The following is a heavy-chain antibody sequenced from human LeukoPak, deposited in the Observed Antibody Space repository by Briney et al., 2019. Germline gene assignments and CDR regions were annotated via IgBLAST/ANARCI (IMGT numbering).Heavy chain of an antibody. J-gene: IGHJ4*02. CDR2: ISWNSGSI. D-gene: IGHD3-22*01. CDR3: AKDYGYDSSGYYDY. CDR1: GFTFDDYA. Sequence: GRSLRLSCAASGFTFDDYAMPWVRQAPGKGLEWVSGISWNSGSIGYADSVKGRFTISRDNAKNSLYLQMNSLRAEDTALYYCAKDYGYDSSGYYDYWGQGTLVTVSS. V-gene: IGHV3-9*01.